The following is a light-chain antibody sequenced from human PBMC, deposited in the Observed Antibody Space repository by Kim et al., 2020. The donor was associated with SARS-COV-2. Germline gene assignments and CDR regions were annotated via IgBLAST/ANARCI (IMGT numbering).Light chain of an antibody. J-gene: IGKJ2*01. V-gene: IGKV1-5*03. Sequence: DIQMTQSPSTLSASVGDRVSITCRASQNVNTWLAWYQQKPGKAPKLLIYKASTLESGVPSRFSGSGSGTEFTLTISSLQPDDFATYHCQQYNNWYTFGQGTKLEI. CDR3: QQYNNWYT. CDR2: KAS. CDR1: QNVNTW.